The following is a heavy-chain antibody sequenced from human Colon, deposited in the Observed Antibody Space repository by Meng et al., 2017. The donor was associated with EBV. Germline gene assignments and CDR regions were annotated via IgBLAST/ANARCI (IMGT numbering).Heavy chain of an antibody. CDR2: VRYSGTA. J-gene: IGHJ4*02. V-gene: IGHV4-39*01. Sequence: QLQWQGSGPGLVRPSETLSLTCTVSGGSLANSDYFWDWIRQPPGKGLEWIGSVRYSGTAYYNPSLTSRVTISVDTSKNQFSLNLSSLTAADTAVYYCARHVYGDSYGFWGQGTLVTVSS. CDR1: GGSLANSDYF. D-gene: IGHD4-17*01. CDR3: ARHVYGDSYGF.